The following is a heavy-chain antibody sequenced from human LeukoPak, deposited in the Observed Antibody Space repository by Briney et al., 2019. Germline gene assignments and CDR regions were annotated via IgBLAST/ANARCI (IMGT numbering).Heavy chain of an antibody. CDR2: ISSSSSYI. D-gene: IGHD2-2*01. J-gene: IGHJ3*02. V-gene: IGHV3-21*01. Sequence: GGSLRLSCAASGFTFSSYSMNWVRQAPGKGLEWVSSISSSSSYIYYADSVKGRFTISRDNAKNSLYLQMNSLRAEDTAVYYCARVYCSSTSCWDAFDIWGQGTMATVSS. CDR3: ARVYCSSTSCWDAFDI. CDR1: GFTFSSYS.